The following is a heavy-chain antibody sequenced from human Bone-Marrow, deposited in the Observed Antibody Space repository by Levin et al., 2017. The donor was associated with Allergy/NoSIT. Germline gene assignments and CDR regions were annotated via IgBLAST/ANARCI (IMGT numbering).Heavy chain of an antibody. CDR2: ISYDGSNK. J-gene: IGHJ4*02. V-gene: IGHV3-30*18. CDR1: GFTFSSYG. D-gene: IGHD6-6*01. CDR3: AKEGRGSSHLDY. Sequence: GESLKISCAASGFTFSSYGMHWVRQAPGKGLEWVAVISYDGSNKYYADSVKGRFTISRDNSKNTLYLQMNSLRAEDTAVYYCAKEGRGSSHLDYWGQGTLVTVSS.